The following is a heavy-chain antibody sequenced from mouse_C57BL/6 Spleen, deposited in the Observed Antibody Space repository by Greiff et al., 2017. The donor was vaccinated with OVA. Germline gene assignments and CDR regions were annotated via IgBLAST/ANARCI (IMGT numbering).Heavy chain of an antibody. Sequence: VKLMESGAELVKPGASVKISCKASGYAFSSYWMNWVKQRPGKGLEWIGQIYPGDGDTNYNGKFKGKATLTADKSSSTAYMQLSSLTSEDSAVYFCAREDGKGDFDYWGQGTTLTVSS. CDR2: IYPGDGDT. J-gene: IGHJ2*01. CDR1: GYAFSSYW. V-gene: IGHV1-80*01. D-gene: IGHD2-1*01. CDR3: AREDGKGDFDY.